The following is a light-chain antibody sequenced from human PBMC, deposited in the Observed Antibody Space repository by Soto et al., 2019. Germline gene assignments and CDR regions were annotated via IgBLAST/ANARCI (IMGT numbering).Light chain of an antibody. CDR2: AAS. Sequence: DNRMTQSLASLSASGGDIVPLTCRASQSISSWLPWYQQKPGKAPKLLIYAASSLRSGVPSRFSGSGSGTDFTLTISSLQPEDFAPYYCLQDYNCPRTFGQGTMVAIK. J-gene: IGKJ1*01. CDR3: LQDYNCPRT. V-gene: IGKV1-12*01. CDR1: QSISSW.